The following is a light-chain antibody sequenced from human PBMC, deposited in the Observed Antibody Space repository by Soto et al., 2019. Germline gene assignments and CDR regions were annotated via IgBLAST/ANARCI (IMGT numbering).Light chain of an antibody. Sequence: EIVLTQSPGTLSLSPGERATLSCRASQSVSSSYLAWHQQKPGQAPRLLIYGASSRATGIPDWFSGSGSGTEFTITISRLEPEDFVVYYCQQYGSSPLTFGGGTKVEIK. CDR1: QSVSSSY. CDR2: GAS. CDR3: QQYGSSPLT. J-gene: IGKJ4*01. V-gene: IGKV3-20*01.